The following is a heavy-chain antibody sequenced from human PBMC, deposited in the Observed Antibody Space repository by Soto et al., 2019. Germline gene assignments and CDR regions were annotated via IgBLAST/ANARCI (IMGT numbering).Heavy chain of an antibody. CDR1: GGSITSYY. V-gene: IGHV4-59*01. D-gene: IGHD1-26*01. CDR3: ARDQNGSPYFDY. J-gene: IGHJ4*02. Sequence: QVQLQESGPGLVKPSETLSLTCTVSGGSITSYYRSWIRQPPGKGLEWIGYVFHSGITGYNPSLKSRVTISVDASKNLFSLKLISVTAADTAVYYCARDQNGSPYFDYWGQGTLVTVSS. CDR2: VFHSGIT.